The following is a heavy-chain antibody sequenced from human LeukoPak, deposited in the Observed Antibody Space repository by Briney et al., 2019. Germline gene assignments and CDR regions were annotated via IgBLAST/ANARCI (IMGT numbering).Heavy chain of an antibody. J-gene: IGHJ4*02. CDR1: GFTFSSYS. Sequence: GGSLRLSCAASGFTFSSYSMNWVRQAPGKGLEWVSYISSSSSTIYYADFVKGRFTISRDNAKNSLYLQMNSLRDEDTAVYYCARANKGIVVVPAAHFDYWGQGTLVTVSS. V-gene: IGHV3-48*02. CDR3: ARANKGIVVVPAAHFDY. CDR2: ISSSSSTI. D-gene: IGHD2-2*01.